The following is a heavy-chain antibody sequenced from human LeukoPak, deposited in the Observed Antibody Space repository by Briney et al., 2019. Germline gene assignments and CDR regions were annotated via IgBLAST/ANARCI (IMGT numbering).Heavy chain of an antibody. CDR1: GGSFSGYY. V-gene: IGHV4-30-4*01. J-gene: IGHJ4*02. D-gene: IGHD5-24*01. Sequence: SETLSLTCAVHGGSFSGYYWSWIRQPPGKGLEWIGCIYYSGSTYDNPSLKSRVTISVDTSKNQFSLKLSSVTAADTAVYYCARVRATIHYFDYWGQGTLVTVSS. CDR2: IYYSGST. CDR3: ARVRATIHYFDY.